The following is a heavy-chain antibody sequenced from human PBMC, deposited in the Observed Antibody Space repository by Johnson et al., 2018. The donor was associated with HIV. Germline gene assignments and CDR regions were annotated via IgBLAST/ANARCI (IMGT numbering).Heavy chain of an antibody. CDR3: TTDRGGRGDAFDI. V-gene: IGHV3-15*01. CDR2: LKSEPDGETT. Sequence: VQLVESGGGFVKPGGSLRLSCAASGFTFTNVWMSWVRQAPGEGLEWLGRLKSEPDGETTDYAAPVKGRFTISTDDSKNTLYLQMNSLKTEDTAVYFCTTDRGGRGDAFDIWGQGTMVTVSS. D-gene: IGHD1-26*01. CDR1: GFTFTNVW. J-gene: IGHJ3*02.